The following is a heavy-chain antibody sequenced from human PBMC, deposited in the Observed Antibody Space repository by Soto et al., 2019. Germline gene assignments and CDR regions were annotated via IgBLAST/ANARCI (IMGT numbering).Heavy chain of an antibody. D-gene: IGHD2-2*01. Sequence: GASVKVSCKASGYTFPNYGITWVRQAPGQGLEWMGWIGAYNGNTHYTERLQGRVTMTTDTSTSTAYMELRSLRSDDTAVYYCARERGVLVPAAIDYWGQGTLVTVSS. CDR2: IGAYNGNT. V-gene: IGHV1-18*01. CDR1: GYTFPNYG. CDR3: ARERGVLVPAAIDY. J-gene: IGHJ4*02.